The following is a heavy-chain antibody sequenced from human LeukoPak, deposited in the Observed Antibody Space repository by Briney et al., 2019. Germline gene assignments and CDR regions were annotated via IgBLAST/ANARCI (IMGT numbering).Heavy chain of an antibody. Sequence: GGSLRLSCAASGFTFTNYWMNWVRQALGKGLEWVANIKQDGSEKYYVDSVKGRFTISRDNADNSLYLQMNSLRAEDTAMYYCAKGMSVAANWFDSWGQGTLVTVSS. V-gene: IGHV3-7*01. J-gene: IGHJ5*01. D-gene: IGHD6-19*01. CDR3: AKGMSVAANWFDS. CDR2: IKQDGSEK. CDR1: GFTFTNYW.